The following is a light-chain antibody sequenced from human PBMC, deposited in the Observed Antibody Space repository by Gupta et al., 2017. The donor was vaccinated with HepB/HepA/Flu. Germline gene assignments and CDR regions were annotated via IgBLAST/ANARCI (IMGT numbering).Light chain of an antibody. CDR1: QRINIY. Sequence: IHTTHSPSSLSASVGDRVTITCRTSQRINIYLNWFQQKPGEAPKLLIYAASRVESGVPSRFIGSGSGTDFTLTISSRQPEDFATYYCQQRDSTPLTFGGGTKVEIK. CDR3: QQRDSTPLT. CDR2: AAS. J-gene: IGKJ4*01. V-gene: IGKV1-39*01.